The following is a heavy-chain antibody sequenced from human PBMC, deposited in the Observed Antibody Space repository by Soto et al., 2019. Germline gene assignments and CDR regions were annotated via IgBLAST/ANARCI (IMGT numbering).Heavy chain of an antibody. V-gene: IGHV3-23*01. D-gene: IGHD3-16*01. CDR3: AKFQGGTLNKWYFHY. Sequence: EVQLLESGGGLVQPGGSLRLSCAASGFTFTPYAMSWVRQAPGKGLEWVSVITGGVGITYYADSVKGRFTISRDNSKTTLYLQMNSLRAEDTAVYYCAKFQGGTLNKWYFHYWGQGTLVTVSS. CDR1: GFTFTPYA. CDR2: ITGGVGIT. J-gene: IGHJ4*02.